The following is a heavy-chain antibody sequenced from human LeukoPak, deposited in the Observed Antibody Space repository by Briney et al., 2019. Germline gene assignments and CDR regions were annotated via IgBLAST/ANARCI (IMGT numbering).Heavy chain of an antibody. CDR1: GGSISSSSYY. D-gene: IGHD5-24*01. CDR3: ARAGWLQSKRIQHWYFDL. Sequence: SETLSLTCTVSGGSISSSSYYWGWIRQPPGKGLEWIGSIYYSGSTYYNPSLKSRVTISVDTSKNQFSLKLSSVTAADTAVYYCARAGWLQSKRIQHWYFDLWGRGTLVTVSS. CDR2: IYYSGST. J-gene: IGHJ2*01. V-gene: IGHV4-39*07.